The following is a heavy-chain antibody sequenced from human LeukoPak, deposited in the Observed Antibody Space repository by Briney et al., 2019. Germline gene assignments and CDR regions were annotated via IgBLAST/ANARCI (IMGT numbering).Heavy chain of an antibody. CDR1: GFTFSSYA. J-gene: IGHJ4*02. V-gene: IGHV3-30-3*01. Sequence: GRSLRLSCAASGFTFSSYAMHWVRQAPGKGLEWVAVISYDGSNKYYADSVKGRFTISRDNSKNTLYLQMNSLRAEDTAVYYCARGATVAIIDYWGQGTLVTVSS. D-gene: IGHD4-23*01. CDR2: ISYDGSNK. CDR3: ARGATVAIIDY.